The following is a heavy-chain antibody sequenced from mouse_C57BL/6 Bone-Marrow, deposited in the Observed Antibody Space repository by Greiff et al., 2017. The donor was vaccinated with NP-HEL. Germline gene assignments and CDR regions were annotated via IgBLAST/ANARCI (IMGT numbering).Heavy chain of an antibody. V-gene: IGHV1-52*01. CDR3: ARGNGYLDV. D-gene: IGHD2-2*01. CDR1: GYTFTSYW. Sequence: VQLQQSGAELVRPGSSVKLSCKASGYTFTSYWMHWVKQRPIQGLEWIGNIDPSDSETHYNQKFKDKATLTVDKSSSTAYMQLSSLTSEDSAVYYCARGNGYLDVWGTGTTVTVSS. CDR2: IDPSDSET. J-gene: IGHJ1*03.